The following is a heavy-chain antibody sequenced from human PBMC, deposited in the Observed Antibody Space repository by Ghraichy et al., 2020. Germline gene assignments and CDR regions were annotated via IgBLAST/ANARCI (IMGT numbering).Heavy chain of an antibody. CDR1: GFTFSRYA. CDR3: AKAGGKYCSSGTCYSDY. V-gene: IGHV3-23*01. CDR2: IGGSGGST. D-gene: IGHD2-15*01. Sequence: GGSLRLSCAASGFTFSRYAMTWVRQAPGKGLAWVAKIGGSGGSTSYADAVKGRFTISRDNSKNTLYLQMNSLRADDSAVYYCAKAGGKYCSSGTCYSDYWGQGTLVTVSS. J-gene: IGHJ4*02.